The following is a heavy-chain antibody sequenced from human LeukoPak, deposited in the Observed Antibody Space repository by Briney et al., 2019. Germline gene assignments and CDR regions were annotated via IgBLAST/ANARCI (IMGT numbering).Heavy chain of an antibody. J-gene: IGHJ6*03. Sequence: APVKVSCKASGYTFTTYDINWVRQATGQGLEWMGWMNPKIGTTGYAQKFQGRITMTRNTSTSTTYMELSSLRSEDTAVYYCANGGRGIAARRAYPRYYMDVWGKGTTVTVSS. CDR2: MNPKIGTT. V-gene: IGHV1-8*01. D-gene: IGHD6-6*01. CDR1: GYTFTTYD. CDR3: ANGGRGIAARRAYPRYYMDV.